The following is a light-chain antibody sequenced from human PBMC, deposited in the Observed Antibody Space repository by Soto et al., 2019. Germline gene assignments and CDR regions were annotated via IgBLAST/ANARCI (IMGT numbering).Light chain of an antibody. Sequence: EIVMTQVPGTLSVSPGERATFSCRASQSVSTNLAWYQHKPGQAPRLFIYDASTRATGIPARFSGSGSGTEFTLTISSLQSEDFALYYCQQYNDWPRTFGQGTKVEVK. CDR1: QSVSTN. CDR3: QQYNDWPRT. J-gene: IGKJ1*01. V-gene: IGKV3-15*01. CDR2: DAS.